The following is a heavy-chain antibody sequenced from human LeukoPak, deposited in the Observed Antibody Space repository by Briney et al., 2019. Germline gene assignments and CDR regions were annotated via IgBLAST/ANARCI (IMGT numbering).Heavy chain of an antibody. CDR3: ARNFGSYFTNY. V-gene: IGHV3-30-3*01. J-gene: IGHJ4*02. CDR1: GFTFSSYA. D-gene: IGHD1-26*01. Sequence: GGSLRLSCAASGFTFSSYAMHWVRQAPGKGLEWVAVISYDGSNKYYADSVKGRFTISRDNSKNTLYLQMNSLRAEGTAVYYCARNFGSYFTNYWGQGTLVTVSS. CDR2: ISYDGSNK.